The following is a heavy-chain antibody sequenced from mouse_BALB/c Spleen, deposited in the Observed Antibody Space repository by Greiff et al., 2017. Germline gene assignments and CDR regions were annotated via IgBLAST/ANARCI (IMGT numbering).Heavy chain of an antibody. D-gene: IGHD2-4*01. J-gene: IGHJ1*01. CDR2: IWGDGST. Sequence: QVQLKESGPGLVAPSQSLSITCTVSGFSLTGYGVNWVRQPPGKGLEWLGMIWGDGSTDYNSALKSRLSISKDNSKSQVFLKMNSLQTDDTARYYCAGYDYDDRGYFDVWGAGTTVTVSS. V-gene: IGHV2-6-7*01. CDR3: AGYDYDDRGYFDV. CDR1: GFSLTGYG.